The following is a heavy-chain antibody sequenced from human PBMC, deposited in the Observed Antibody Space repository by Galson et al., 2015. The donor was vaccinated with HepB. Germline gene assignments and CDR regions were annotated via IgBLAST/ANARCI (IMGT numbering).Heavy chain of an antibody. CDR2: INHSGST. D-gene: IGHD3-3*01. Sequence: LSLTCAVYGGSFSGYYWSWIRQPPGKGLEWIGEINHSGSTNYNPSLKSRVTISVDTSKNQFSLKLSSVTAADTAVYYCARGRFWGGYYISWFDPWGQGTLVTVSS. CDR1: GGSFSGYY. CDR3: ARGRFWGGYYISWFDP. V-gene: IGHV4-34*01. J-gene: IGHJ5*02.